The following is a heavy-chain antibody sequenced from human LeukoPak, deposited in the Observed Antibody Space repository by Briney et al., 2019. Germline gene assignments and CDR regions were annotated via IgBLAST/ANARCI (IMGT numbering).Heavy chain of an antibody. D-gene: IGHD2-15*01. CDR1: GFTFSSYG. Sequence: QPGRSLVLSCAASGFTFSSYGMQWVRQAPGKGREWGAVIWYDGSNKYYADSVKGRFNISRDNSKTTLYLQMNSLRAQDTAVYYCAKDESHYCSGGSCSAFDIWGQGTMVTVSS. CDR2: IWYDGSNK. V-gene: IGHV3-33*06. CDR3: AKDESHYCSGGSCSAFDI. J-gene: IGHJ3*02.